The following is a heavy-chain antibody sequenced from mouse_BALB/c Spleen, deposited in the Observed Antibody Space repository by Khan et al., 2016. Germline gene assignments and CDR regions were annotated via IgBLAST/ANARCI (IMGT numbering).Heavy chain of an antibody. CDR2: IDPANGNT. CDR3: ARSVAQYYYAMDY. D-gene: IGHD1-3*01. V-gene: IGHV14-3*02. CDR1: GFNIKDTY. J-gene: IGHJ4*01. Sequence: VQLKQSGAELVKPGASVKLSCTASGFNIKDTYMHWVKQRPEQGLEWIGRIDPANGNTKYDPKFQGKATITADTSSNTAYLQLSSLTSEDTAVYYCARSVAQYYYAMDYWGQGTSVTVSS.